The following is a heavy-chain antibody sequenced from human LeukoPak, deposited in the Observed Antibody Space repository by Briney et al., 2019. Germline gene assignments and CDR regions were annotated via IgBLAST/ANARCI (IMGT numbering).Heavy chain of an antibody. CDR2: INPNSGGT. CDR1: GYTFTGYY. J-gene: IGHJ3*02. CDR3: ARTYYYDSRDAFGI. Sequence: GASVKVSCKASGYTFTGYYMHWVRQAPGQGLEWMGWINPNSGGTNYAQKFQGRVTMTRDTSISTAYMELSRLRSDDTAVYYCARTYYYDSRDAFGIWGQGTMVTVSS. V-gene: IGHV1-2*02. D-gene: IGHD3-22*01.